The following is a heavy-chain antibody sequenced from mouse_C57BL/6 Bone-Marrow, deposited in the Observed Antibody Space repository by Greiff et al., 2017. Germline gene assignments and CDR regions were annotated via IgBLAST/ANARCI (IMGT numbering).Heavy chain of an antibody. V-gene: IGHV2-5*01. CDR3: AKNHYGSCYDYFDY. D-gene: IGHD1-1*01. CDR1: GFSLTSYG. CDR2: IWRGGST. Sequence: QVQLKESGPGLVQPSQSLSITCTVSGFSLTSYGVHWVRQSPGKGLEWLGVIWRGGSTDYNAAFMSRLSITKDNSKSQVFFKMNSLQADDTAIYYCAKNHYGSCYDYFDYWGQGTTLTVSS. J-gene: IGHJ2*01.